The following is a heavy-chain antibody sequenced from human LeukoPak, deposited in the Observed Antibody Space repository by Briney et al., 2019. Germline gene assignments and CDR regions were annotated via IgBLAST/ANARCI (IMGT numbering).Heavy chain of an antibody. CDR3: AKSHSVAVAGTYSTYYFDS. D-gene: IGHD6-19*01. V-gene: IGHV3-23*01. CDR2: ISGSGAST. J-gene: IGHJ4*02. Sequence: PGESLRLSCAASGFTFSSFAMRWVSQAPGRGLEWVSSISGSGASTYYADSVKGRFTISRDNSRNTLYLQMSSLRAEDTAVYYCAKSHSVAVAGTYSTYYFDSWGQGTLVTVSS. CDR1: GFTFSSFA.